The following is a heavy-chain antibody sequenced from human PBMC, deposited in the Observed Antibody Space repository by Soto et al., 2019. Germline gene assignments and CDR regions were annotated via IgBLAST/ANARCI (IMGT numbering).Heavy chain of an antibody. D-gene: IGHD2-15*01. Sequence: SETLSLTCTVSGGSISRGDYYWSWIRQPPGKGLEWIGYIYYSGSTYYNPSLKSRVTISVDKSKNQFSLKLSSVTAADTAVYYCARRYCSGGSYYFGAFDIWGQGTMVTVSS. CDR1: GGSISRGDYY. CDR3: ARRYCSGGSYYFGAFDI. V-gene: IGHV4-30-4*01. CDR2: IYYSGST. J-gene: IGHJ3*02.